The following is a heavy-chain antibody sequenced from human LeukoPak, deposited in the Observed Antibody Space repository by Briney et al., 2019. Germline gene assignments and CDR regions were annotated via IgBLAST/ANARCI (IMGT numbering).Heavy chain of an antibody. V-gene: IGHV4-61*02. CDR3: VRDEYRDV. Sequence: SETLSLTCTVSGGSISGSSYYWGWIRQPAGKGLEWIGRIHPSGITHQNPSLRGRVTMSIDASKNQFSLNLSSVTAADTAVYYCVRDEYRDVWGKGTTVTVSS. CDR1: GGSISGSSYY. CDR2: IHPSGIT. J-gene: IGHJ6*04. D-gene: IGHD2/OR15-2a*01.